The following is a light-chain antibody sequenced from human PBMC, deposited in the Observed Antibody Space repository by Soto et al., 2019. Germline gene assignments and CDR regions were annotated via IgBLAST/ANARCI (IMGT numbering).Light chain of an antibody. Sequence: AIQMTQSPFSLSASVGDRVTNTCRASQGITTDLGWYQQKPGKAPKVLIYAASTLQSGVPSRFSGSGSGTDFTLTISSLQPEDFATYYCLQNYNYPWTFGQGTKVEIK. J-gene: IGKJ1*01. CDR3: LQNYNYPWT. CDR1: QGITTD. CDR2: AAS. V-gene: IGKV1-6*01.